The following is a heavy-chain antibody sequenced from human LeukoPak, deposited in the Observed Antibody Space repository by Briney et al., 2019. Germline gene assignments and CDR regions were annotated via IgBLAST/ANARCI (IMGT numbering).Heavy chain of an antibody. V-gene: IGHV1-18*01. Sequence: ASVKVSCKASGYTFTSYGISWVRQAPGQGLERMGWISAYNGNTNYAQKLQGRVTMTTDTSTSTAYMELRSLRSDDTAVYYCATDPYSSGWYVIGYWGQGTLVTVSS. J-gene: IGHJ4*02. CDR1: GYTFTSYG. CDR3: ATDPYSSGWYVIGY. CDR2: ISAYNGNT. D-gene: IGHD6-19*01.